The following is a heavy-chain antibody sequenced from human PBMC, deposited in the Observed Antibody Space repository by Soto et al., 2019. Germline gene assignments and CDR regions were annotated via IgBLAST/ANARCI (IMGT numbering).Heavy chain of an antibody. CDR2: IRSKANSYAT. CDR3: SSRDIDEAGNHFDD. D-gene: IGHD6-13*01. V-gene: IGHV3-73*01. CDR1: GFTFSGSP. J-gene: IGHJ4*02. Sequence: QTGGSLRLSCAASGFTFSGSPMHWVRQASGKGLEWVGRIRSKANSYATAYAASVKGRFSMSSDHSKSTADLQMNNLKTEDTAVYYCSSRDIDEAGNHFDDWGRGTLVTVSS.